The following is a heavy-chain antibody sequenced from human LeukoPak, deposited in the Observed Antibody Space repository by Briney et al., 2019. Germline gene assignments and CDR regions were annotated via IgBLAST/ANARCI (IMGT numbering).Heavy chain of an antibody. Sequence: PSETLSLTCAVSGGSISSGGYSWSWIRQPPGKGLEWIGYIYHSGSTYYNPFLKSRVTISVDRSKNQFSLKLSSVTAADTAVYYCVREYYGSGIGAGYYGMDAWGQGTTVTVSS. CDR2: IYHSGST. J-gene: IGHJ6*02. D-gene: IGHD3-10*01. CDR1: GGSISSGGYS. V-gene: IGHV4-30-2*01. CDR3: VREYYGSGIGAGYYGMDA.